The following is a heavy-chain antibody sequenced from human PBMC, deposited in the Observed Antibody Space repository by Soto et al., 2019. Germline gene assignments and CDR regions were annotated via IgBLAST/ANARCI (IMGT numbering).Heavy chain of an antibody. CDR3: AREALLFIYCSGGSCYQPGDY. V-gene: IGHV4-34*01. CDR2: INHSGST. J-gene: IGHJ4*02. D-gene: IGHD2-15*01. Sequence: SETLSLTCAVYGGSFSGYYWSWIRQPPGKGLEWIGEINHSGSTNYNPSLKSRVTISVDTSKNQFSLKLSSVTAADTAVYYCAREALLFIYCSGGSCYQPGDYWGQGTLVTVSS. CDR1: GGSFSGYY.